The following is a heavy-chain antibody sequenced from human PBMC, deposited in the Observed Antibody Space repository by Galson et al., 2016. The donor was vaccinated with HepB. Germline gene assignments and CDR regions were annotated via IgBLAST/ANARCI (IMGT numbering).Heavy chain of an antibody. CDR3: ASLRFKGFDL. CDR1: GFIVSSND. Sequence: SLRLSCAASGFIVSSNDMSWVRQAPGKGLEWVSVIYSGGSTYYAESVKGRFTISRDNSKNTLYLQMNSLRAEDTAVYYCASLRFKGFDLWGRGTLVTVSS. J-gene: IGHJ2*01. V-gene: IGHV3-53*01. D-gene: IGHD3-3*01. CDR2: IYSGGST.